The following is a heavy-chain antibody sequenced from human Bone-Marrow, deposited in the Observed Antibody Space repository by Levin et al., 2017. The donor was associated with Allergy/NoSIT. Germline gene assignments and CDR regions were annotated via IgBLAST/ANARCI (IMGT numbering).Heavy chain of an antibody. CDR2: IRSKAYGGTT. CDR3: TRDRYYYDSSGYYAFDY. CDR1: GFTFGDYA. D-gene: IGHD3-22*01. V-gene: IGHV3-49*04. J-gene: IGHJ4*02. Sequence: GGSLRLSCTASGFTFGDYAMSWVRQAPGKGLEWVGFIRSKAYGGTTEYAASVKGRFTISRDDSKSIAYLQMNSLKTEDTAVYYCTRDRYYYDSSGYYAFDYWGQGTLVTVSS.